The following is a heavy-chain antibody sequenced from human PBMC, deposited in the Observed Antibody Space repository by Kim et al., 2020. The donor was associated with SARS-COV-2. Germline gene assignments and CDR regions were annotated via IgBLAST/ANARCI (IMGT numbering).Heavy chain of an antibody. CDR3: AKGYYGSGTSRGMDV. D-gene: IGHD3-10*01. J-gene: IGHJ6*02. V-gene: IGHV3-23*01. Sequence: DSAEGRFTLSRDNTRNTLYLQMHSLRAEDTALYYCAKGYYGSGTSRGMDVWGQGTTVTVSS.